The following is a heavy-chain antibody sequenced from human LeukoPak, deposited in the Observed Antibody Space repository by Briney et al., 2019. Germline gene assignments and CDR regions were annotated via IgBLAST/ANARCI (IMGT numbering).Heavy chain of an antibody. V-gene: IGHV3-9*01. J-gene: IGHJ4*02. D-gene: IGHD6-19*01. CDR3: AKAKYSSGRYYFDY. Sequence: PGRSLRLSCAASGFTFDDYAMHWVRQAPGKGLEWVSGISWNSGSIGYADSVKGRFTIPRDNAKNSLYLQMNSLRAEDTALYYCAKAKYSSGRYYFDYWGQGTLVTVSS. CDR2: ISWNSGSI. CDR1: GFTFDDYA.